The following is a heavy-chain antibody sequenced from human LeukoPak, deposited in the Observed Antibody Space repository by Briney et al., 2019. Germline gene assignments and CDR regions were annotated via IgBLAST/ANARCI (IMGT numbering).Heavy chain of an antibody. D-gene: IGHD6-6*01. CDR2: MNPSGGST. Sequence: ASVKVSCKASGYTFTSYYRHWVRQAPGQGLEWMGIMNPSGGSTSYAQKFQGRVTMTRDTSTSTVFMELSSLRSEDTAVYYCARAASSGGIAARLDYWGQGTLVTVSS. CDR3: ARAASSGGIAARLDY. CDR1: GYTFTSYY. J-gene: IGHJ4*02. V-gene: IGHV1-46*01.